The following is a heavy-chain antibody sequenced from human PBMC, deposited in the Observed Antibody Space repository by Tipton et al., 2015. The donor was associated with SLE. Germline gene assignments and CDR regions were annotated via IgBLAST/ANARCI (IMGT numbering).Heavy chain of an antibody. CDR3: AISPEAVAGDAAFDI. CDR1: GGSFSDYS. V-gene: IGHV4-34*01. Sequence: LRLSCAVYGGSFSDYSWSWIRQPPGKGLEWIGEINHSGSTNYNPSLKSRVTISVDTPKNQFSLKLSSVTAADTAVYYCAISPEAVAGDAAFDIWGQGTMVTVSS. J-gene: IGHJ3*02. CDR2: INHSGST. D-gene: IGHD6-19*01.